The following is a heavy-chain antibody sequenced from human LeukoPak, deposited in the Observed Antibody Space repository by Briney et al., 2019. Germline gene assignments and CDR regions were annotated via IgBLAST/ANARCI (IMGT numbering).Heavy chain of an antibody. J-gene: IGHJ4*02. V-gene: IGHV5-51*01. CDR3: ARQGYSYAPFDY. Sequence: RGESLKISCKGSGYRFSNYWIGWVRQMPGKGLEWMGIIYPGDSDTRYSPSFQGQVTISADKSISTAYSQWSSLKASDTAMYYCARQGYSYAPFDYWGQGTRVTVSS. CDR1: GYRFSNYW. CDR2: IYPGDSDT. D-gene: IGHD5-18*01.